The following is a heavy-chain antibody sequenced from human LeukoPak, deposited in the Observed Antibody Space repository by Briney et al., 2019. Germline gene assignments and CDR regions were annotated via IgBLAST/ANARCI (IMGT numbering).Heavy chain of an antibody. V-gene: IGHV3-30-3*01. J-gene: IGHJ5*02. D-gene: IGHD3-16*01. Sequence: GGSLRLSCAASGFTFSSYAMHWVRQAPGKGLEWVAVISYDGSNKYYADSVKGRFTISRDNSKDTLYLQMNSLRAEDTAVYYCARDRVNPGEFDPWGQGTLVTVSS. CDR3: ARDRVNPGEFDP. CDR1: GFTFSSYA. CDR2: ISYDGSNK.